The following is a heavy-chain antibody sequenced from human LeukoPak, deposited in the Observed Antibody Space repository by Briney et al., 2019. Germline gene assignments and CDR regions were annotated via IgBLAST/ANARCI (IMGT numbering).Heavy chain of an antibody. J-gene: IGHJ4*02. Sequence: ASVKVSCKASGYTFTGYFMHWVRQAPGQGLEWMGRINPNSGDTEYAQTFQGRVTTTRDTSISTAYMDLSRLRSDDTAVYYCARDLSSTSNWELDYWGQGTLVTVSS. CDR1: GYTFTGYF. V-gene: IGHV1-2*06. CDR3: ARDLSSTSNWELDY. D-gene: IGHD7-27*01. CDR2: INPNSGDT.